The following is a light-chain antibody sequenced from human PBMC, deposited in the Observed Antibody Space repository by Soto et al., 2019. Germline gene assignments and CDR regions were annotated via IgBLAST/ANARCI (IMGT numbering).Light chain of an antibody. CDR2: DAS. CDR3: QQYDNLPPFP. Sequence: DIQMTHSPSSLSASVGDRVTITRHASQDINNYLNWYQQKPGKAPKLLIYDASNLETGVPSRFSGSGSGTDFTFTISSLQPEDIATYYCQQYDNLPPFPFGQGTRLEIK. J-gene: IGKJ5*01. CDR1: QDINNY. V-gene: IGKV1-33*01.